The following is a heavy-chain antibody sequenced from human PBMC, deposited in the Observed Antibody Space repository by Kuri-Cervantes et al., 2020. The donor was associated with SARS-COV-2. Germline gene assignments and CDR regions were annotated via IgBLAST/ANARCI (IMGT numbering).Heavy chain of an antibody. J-gene: IGHJ6*02. CDR2: ISHSGNT. CDR1: GGSFSGYY. Sequence: SETLSLTCAVYGGSFSGYYWSWIRQPPGKGLEWIGEISHSGNTNYNPSLKSRVTISLDTSKNQFSLKLTSVTAADTAVYYCARSRGYCSSTSCFYYYGMDVWGQGTTVTVSS. D-gene: IGHD2-2*01. CDR3: ARSRGYCSSTSCFYYYGMDV. V-gene: IGHV4-34*01.